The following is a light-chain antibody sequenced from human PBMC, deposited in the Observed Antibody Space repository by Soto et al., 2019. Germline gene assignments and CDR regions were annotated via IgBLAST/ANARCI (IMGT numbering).Light chain of an antibody. Sequence: EIVLTQSPATLSLSPGERATLSCRASQTVSSYLLWYQQKPGQAPRLLIYDASSLQSGVPSRFSGSGSGTDFTLTISSLQPEDFATYSCQQSYNSPQTFGQGTKVDI. V-gene: IGKV3-11*01. CDR1: QTVSSY. CDR2: DAS. CDR3: QQSYNSPQT. J-gene: IGKJ1*01.